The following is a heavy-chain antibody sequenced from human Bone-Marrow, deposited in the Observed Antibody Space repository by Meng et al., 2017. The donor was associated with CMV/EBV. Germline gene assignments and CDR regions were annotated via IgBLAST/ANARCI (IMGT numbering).Heavy chain of an antibody. D-gene: IGHD6-19*01. J-gene: IGHJ5*02. V-gene: IGHV1-18*01. CDR3: ARGVKAVAGTNRFDP. CDR2: ISAYNGNT. Sequence: ASVKVSCKASGYTFTSYGISWVRQAPGQGLEWMGWISAYNGNTNYAQKLQGRVTMTTYTSTSTAYMELRSLRSDDTAVYYCARGVKAVAGTNRFDPWGQGTLVTVSS. CDR1: GYTFTSYG.